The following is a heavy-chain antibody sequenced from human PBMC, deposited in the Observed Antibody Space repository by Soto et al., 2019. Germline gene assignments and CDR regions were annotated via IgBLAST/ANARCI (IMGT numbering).Heavy chain of an antibody. CDR2: IWYDGSNK. Sequence: QVQLVESGGGVVQPGRSLRLSYAASGFTFSSYGMHWVRQAPGKGLEWVAVIWYDGSNKYYADSVKGRFTISRDNSKNTLYLQMNSLRAEDTAVYYCARSKEVWGSYRYGQSDYWGQGTLVTVSS. D-gene: IGHD3-16*02. CDR3: ARSKEVWGSYRYGQSDY. J-gene: IGHJ4*02. CDR1: GFTFSSYG. V-gene: IGHV3-33*01.